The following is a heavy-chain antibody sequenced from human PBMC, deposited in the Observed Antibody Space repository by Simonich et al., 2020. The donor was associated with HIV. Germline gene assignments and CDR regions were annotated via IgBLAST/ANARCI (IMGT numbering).Heavy chain of an antibody. CDR2: IYHSGST. V-gene: IGHV4-34*01. D-gene: IGHD6-13*01. Sequence: QVQLQQLGAGLLKPSETLSLTCAVYGGSFSGYYWSWIRQPPGKGLEWIGSIYHSGSTYYTPSLKGRVTISVDTSKNQFSRKLSSVTAADTAVYYCARVGLRIAAAGTVVGFDYWGQGTLVTVSS. J-gene: IGHJ4*02. CDR1: GGSFSGYY. CDR3: ARVGLRIAAAGTVVGFDY.